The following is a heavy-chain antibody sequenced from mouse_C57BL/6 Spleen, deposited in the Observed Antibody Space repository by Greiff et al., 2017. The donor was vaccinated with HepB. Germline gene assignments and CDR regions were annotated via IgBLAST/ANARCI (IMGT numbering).Heavy chain of an antibody. D-gene: IGHD1-1*01. J-gene: IGHJ4*01. CDR3: ARSGYGSVYAMDY. CDR2: IDPSDSYT. CDR1: GYTFTSYW. Sequence: QVQLQQPGAELVRPGTSVKLSCKASGYTFTSYWMHWVKQRPGQGLEWIGVIDPSDSYTNYNQKFKGKATLTVDTSSSTAYMQLSSLTSEDSAVYYCARSGYGSVYAMDYWGQGTSVTVSS. V-gene: IGHV1-59*01.